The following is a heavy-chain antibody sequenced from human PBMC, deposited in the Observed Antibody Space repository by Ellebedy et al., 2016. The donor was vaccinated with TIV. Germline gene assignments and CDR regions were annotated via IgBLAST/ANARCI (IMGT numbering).Heavy chain of an antibody. V-gene: IGHV3-74*01. Sequence: GESLKISCAASGFTFSGTWMHWVRQAPGKGLVWVSLINTDGSNTRYADSVKGRFTISRDNAKNTLYLQMNSLRAEDTAVYYCARDVGSSGYYLNWGQGTLVTVSS. CDR3: ARDVGSSGYYLN. J-gene: IGHJ4*02. CDR1: GFTFSGTW. D-gene: IGHD3-22*01. CDR2: INTDGSNT.